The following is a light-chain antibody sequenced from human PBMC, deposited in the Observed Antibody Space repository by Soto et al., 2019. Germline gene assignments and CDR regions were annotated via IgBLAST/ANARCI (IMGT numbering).Light chain of an antibody. J-gene: IGKJ4*01. Sequence: IVLTQSPATLSLSPGERAALSCRASQTLSNDFAWYQQRPGQAPKLLIYGASKRAPGIPARFSGSGSGTDFTLTISRLEPEDFAVYYCQERSNWPRGTFGGGTKAEIK. CDR2: GAS. V-gene: IGKV3-11*01. CDR1: QTLSND. CDR3: QERSNWPRGT.